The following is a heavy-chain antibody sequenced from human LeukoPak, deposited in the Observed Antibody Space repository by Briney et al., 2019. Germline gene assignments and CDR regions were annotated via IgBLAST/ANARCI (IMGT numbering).Heavy chain of an antibody. Sequence: SSETLSLTCTVSGGSISSYYWTWIRQPPGKGLERIGYIYYSGSTNYNPSLKSRVTISVDTSKNQFSLKLNSVTAADTAVYYCARRDSGYCRGTDCLFYWFDPWGQGTLVTVSS. CDR3: ARRDSGYCRGTDCLFYWFDP. CDR2: IYYSGST. J-gene: IGHJ5*02. V-gene: IGHV4-59*08. D-gene: IGHD2-15*01. CDR1: GGSISSYY.